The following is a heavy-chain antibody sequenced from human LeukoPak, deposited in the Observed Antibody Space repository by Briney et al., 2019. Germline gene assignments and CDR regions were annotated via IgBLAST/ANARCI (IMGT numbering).Heavy chain of an antibody. D-gene: IGHD2-2*02. Sequence: PGGSLRLSCAASGFTFSTYSMRWVRQAPGKGLEWVAVISYDGSNKYYADAVKGRFIISRDNSKNTLYLQMNSLRAEDTAVYYCARGRYCSSTSCYSWYFDLWGRGTLVTVSS. CDR3: ARGRYCSSTSCYSWYFDL. J-gene: IGHJ2*01. CDR1: GFTFSTYS. V-gene: IGHV3-30-3*01. CDR2: ISYDGSNK.